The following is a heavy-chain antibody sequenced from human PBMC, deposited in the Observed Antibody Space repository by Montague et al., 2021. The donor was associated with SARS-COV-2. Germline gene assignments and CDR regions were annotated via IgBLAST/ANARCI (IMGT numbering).Heavy chain of an antibody. CDR1: GFAFNHFS. V-gene: IGHV3-23*01. D-gene: IGHD6-19*01. Sequence: SLRLSCAASGFAFNHFSMTWVRHAPGKGLECVSRIFGSASGTYYADSVQGRFTISRDNSKNTLYLQMNSLRAEDTAKYYCAKQPGAGAVVYWYFDLWGRGTVVSVSS. J-gene: IGHJ2*01. CDR3: AKQPGAGAVVYWYFDL. CDR2: IFGSASGT.